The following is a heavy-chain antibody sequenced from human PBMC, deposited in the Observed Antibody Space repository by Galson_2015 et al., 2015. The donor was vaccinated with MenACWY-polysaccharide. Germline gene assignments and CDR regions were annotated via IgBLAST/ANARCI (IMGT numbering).Heavy chain of an antibody. V-gene: IGHV3-53*01. J-gene: IGHJ4*02. D-gene: IGHD3-10*01. Sequence: SLRLSCAASGFTVSSNYMSWVRQAPGKGLGWVSVIYSGGSTYYADSVKGRFTISRDNSKNTLYLQMNSLRAEDTAVYYCARSTMVRGVIIMFGYWGQGTLVTVSS. CDR1: GFTVSSNY. CDR3: ARSTMVRGVIIMFGY. CDR2: IYSGGST.